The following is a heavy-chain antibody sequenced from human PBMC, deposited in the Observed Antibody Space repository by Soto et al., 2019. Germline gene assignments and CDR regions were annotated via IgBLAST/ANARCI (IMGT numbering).Heavy chain of an antibody. CDR1: GFTFSSYG. D-gene: IGHD4-17*01. V-gene: IGHV3-33*01. CDR3: ARELNDYGDYGYFDY. CDR2: IWYDGSNK. Sequence: QVQLVESGGGVVQPGRSLRLSCAASGFTFSSYGMHWVRQAPGKGLEWVAVIWYDGSNKYYADSVKGRFTISRDNSKNPLYLQMNSLRAEDTAVYYCARELNDYGDYGYFDYWGQGTLVTVSS. J-gene: IGHJ4*02.